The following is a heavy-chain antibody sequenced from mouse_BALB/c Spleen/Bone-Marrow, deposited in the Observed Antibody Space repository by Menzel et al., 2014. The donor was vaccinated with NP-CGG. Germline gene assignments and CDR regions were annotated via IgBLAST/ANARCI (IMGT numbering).Heavy chain of an antibody. Sequence: QVQLKESGAEFVMPGASVKMSCKASGYTFTGKWMHWVKQRPGQGLEWIGAIDTSDSYINYNQKFKGKASLTVDASSSTAYMHLSSLTSDDSAVYYCARGGHDFSLDYWGQGTSVIVSS. CDR2: IDTSDSYI. V-gene: IGHV1-69*01. D-gene: IGHD2-4*01. J-gene: IGHJ4*01. CDR3: ARGGHDFSLDY. CDR1: GYTFTGKW.